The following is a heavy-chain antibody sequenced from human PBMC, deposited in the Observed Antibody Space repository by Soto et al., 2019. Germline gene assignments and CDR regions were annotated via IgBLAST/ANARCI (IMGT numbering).Heavy chain of an antibody. J-gene: IGHJ6*02. D-gene: IGHD2-21*02. V-gene: IGHV4-59*01. CDR1: AGSSSAGY. Sequence: PSETLSLPSTVSAGSSSAGYWSWIRRPPGKGLEWIGYMYNTGSTVYNPSFKSRVTISVDTSKNQFSLKLNSVTAADTAVYYCARDLWGYCGTDCYPLDVWGQGTTVTVS. CDR2: MYNTGST. CDR3: ARDLWGYCGTDCYPLDV.